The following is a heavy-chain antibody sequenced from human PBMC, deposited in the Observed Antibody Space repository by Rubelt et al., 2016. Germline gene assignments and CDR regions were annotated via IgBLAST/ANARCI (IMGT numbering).Heavy chain of an antibody. J-gene: IGHJ4*02. CDR1: GFSFSALW. D-gene: IGHD6-13*01. V-gene: IGHV3-21*01. Sequence: GGGLVQPGGSLRLSCAASGFSFSALWMHWVRQTPGKGLVWVSSISSSSAYIYYADSLKGRFTISRDNANNSLSLQVNSLRAEDTAVYYCARGFDKAYSTSWASWGQGTLVTVSS. CDR3: ARGFDKAYSTSWAS. CDR2: ISSSSAYI.